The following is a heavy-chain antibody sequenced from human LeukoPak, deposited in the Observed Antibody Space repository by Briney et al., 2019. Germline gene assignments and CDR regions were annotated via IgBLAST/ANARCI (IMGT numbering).Heavy chain of an antibody. D-gene: IGHD3-22*01. CDR2: IYYSGST. CDR3: ARAVKYYYDSSGYYYVYWFDP. V-gene: IGHV4-39*07. Sequence: SETLSLTCTVSGGSISSSSYYWGWIRQPPGKGLEWIGSIYYSGSTYYNPSLKSRVTISVDTSKNQFSLKLSSVTAADTAVYYCARAVKYYYDSSGYYYVYWFDPWGQGTLVTVSS. J-gene: IGHJ5*02. CDR1: GGSISSSSYY.